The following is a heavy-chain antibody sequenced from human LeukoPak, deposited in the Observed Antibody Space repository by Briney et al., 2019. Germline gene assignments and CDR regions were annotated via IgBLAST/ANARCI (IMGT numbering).Heavy chain of an antibody. CDR1: GGSISSGGYY. V-gene: IGHV4-31*03. D-gene: IGHD1/OR15-1a*01. CDR3: ARPRGRTSWGFDY. CDR2: IYYSGST. Sequence: PSETLSLSCTVSGGSISSGGYYWSWIRQHPGKGLEWIGYIYYSGSTYYNPSLRSRVTISVDMSKNQFSLKLRSVTAADTAVYFCARPRGRTSWGFDYGGKETRFTVSS. J-gene: IGHJ4*02.